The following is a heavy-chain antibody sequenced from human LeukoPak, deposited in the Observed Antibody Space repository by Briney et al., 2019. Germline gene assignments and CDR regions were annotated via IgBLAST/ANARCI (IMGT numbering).Heavy chain of an antibody. CDR2: FSESSGSA. CDR3: ARMIAVAGTPGLRTWGGPLDI. D-gene: IGHD6-19*01. Sequence: GGSLRLSCAASGFTLSSHAMSWVRQAPGKGLEWISTFSESSGSAHYADSVKGRFTISRDNSKNTLYLQMNSLRAEDTAVYYCARMIAVAGTPGLRTWGGPLDIWGQGTMVTVSS. V-gene: IGHV3-23*01. CDR1: GFTLSSHA. J-gene: IGHJ3*02.